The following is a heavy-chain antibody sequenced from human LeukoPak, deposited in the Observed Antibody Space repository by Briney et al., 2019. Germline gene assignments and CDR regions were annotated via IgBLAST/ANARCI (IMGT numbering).Heavy chain of an antibody. V-gene: IGHV1-18*04. J-gene: IGHJ6*02. CDR3: ARVWGSMVTGALYNSYGMDV. CDR1: GYTFTGYY. Sequence: ASVKVSFKASGYTFTGYYMHWVRQAPGQGLEWMGWISGYNGNTNYAQNLQGRVTMTTDTSTSTAYMELRSLRSDDTAVYYCARVWGSMVTGALYNSYGMDVWGQGTTVTVSS. D-gene: IGHD5-18*01. CDR2: ISGYNGNT.